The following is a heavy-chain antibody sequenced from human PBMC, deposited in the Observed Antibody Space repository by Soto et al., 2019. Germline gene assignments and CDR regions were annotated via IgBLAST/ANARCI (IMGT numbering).Heavy chain of an antibody. J-gene: IGHJ5*02. D-gene: IGHD6-19*01. V-gene: IGHV4-31*03. CDR1: GGSISSGGYY. CDR3: ARDPGPSNSSGWYHWFDP. CDR2: IYYSGST. Sequence: SETLSLTCTVSGGSISSGGYYWSWIRQHPGKGLEWIGYIYYSGSTYYNPSLKSRVTISVDTSKNQFSLKLSSVTAADTAVYYCARDPGPSNSSGWYHWFDPWGQGTLVTVSS.